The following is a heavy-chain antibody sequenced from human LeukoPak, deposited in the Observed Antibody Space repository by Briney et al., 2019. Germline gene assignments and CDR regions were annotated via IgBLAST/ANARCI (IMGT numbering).Heavy chain of an antibody. D-gene: IGHD2-15*01. CDR3: ASELGYCSGGSCYGDY. J-gene: IGHJ4*02. CDR1: GFTFSDYY. Sequence: AGGSLRLSCAASGFTFSDYYMSWIRQAPGQGLEWVSYITSSGSTIYYADSVTGRFTISRDNAKNSLYLQMNSLRAEDTAVYYCASELGYCSGGSCYGDYWGQGTLVTVSS. CDR2: ITSSGSTI. V-gene: IGHV3-11*01.